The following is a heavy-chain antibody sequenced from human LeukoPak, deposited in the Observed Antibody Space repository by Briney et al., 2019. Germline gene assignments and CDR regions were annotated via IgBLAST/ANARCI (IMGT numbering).Heavy chain of an antibody. Sequence: SETLSLTCTVSGGSITNYYWSWIRQPPGKGLEWIGYIHNSGSSSYNPSLRSRATISMEKAKTQFSLKLTSVTPTDTAVYYCARVASTVAPWFDPWGQGTLVTVSS. CDR3: ARVASTVAPWFDP. V-gene: IGHV4-59*01. J-gene: IGHJ5*02. D-gene: IGHD1-14*01. CDR2: IHNSGSS. CDR1: GGSITNYY.